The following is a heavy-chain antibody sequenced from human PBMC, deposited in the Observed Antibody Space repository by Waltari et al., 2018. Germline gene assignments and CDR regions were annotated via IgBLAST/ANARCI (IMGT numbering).Heavy chain of an antibody. CDR2: IYSVVTT. Sequence: HLVESGGGLIQPGGSLRLSCAASGFTVTNYYMSWVRQAPGRGLECVSVIYSVVTTYYADSVKGRFTISRDTFRNTLYLQMDNLRPDDTAVYYCARGNTASLDYWGQGTLVTVSS. J-gene: IGHJ4*02. CDR1: GFTVTNYY. CDR3: ARGNTASLDY. D-gene: IGHD2-21*02. V-gene: IGHV3-53*01.